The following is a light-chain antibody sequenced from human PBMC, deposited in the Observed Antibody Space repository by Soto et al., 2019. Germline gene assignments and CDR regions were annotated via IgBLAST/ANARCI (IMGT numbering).Light chain of an antibody. CDR2: GNT. Sequence: QSVLTQPPSVSGAPGQRVTISCTGSSSNIGANYDVHWYQHRPGTAPKLLIFGNTKRPSGVPDRFSGSKSGTSASLAITGLQAEDEGDYYCQSYDSTLSARYVFGTGTKVTV. V-gene: IGLV1-40*01. CDR3: QSYDSTLSARYV. J-gene: IGLJ1*01. CDR1: SSNIGANYD.